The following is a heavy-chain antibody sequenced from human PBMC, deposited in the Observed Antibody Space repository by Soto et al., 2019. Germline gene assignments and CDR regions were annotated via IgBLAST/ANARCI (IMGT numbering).Heavy chain of an antibody. CDR3: ARVRKNCGGDCYPLEY. CDR2: IYSGGSDT. D-gene: IGHD2-21*02. J-gene: IGHJ4*02. CDR1: GDTFTSYW. V-gene: IGHV5-51*01. Sequence: EVQLVQSGAEVKKPGESLKISCKGSGDTFTSYWIGWVRHMPGKGLEWMGIIYSGGSDTRYSPSFQGQVTISVDRSISTAYLQWSSLKASDTAMYYCARVRKNCGGDCYPLEYWGQGTLVTVSS.